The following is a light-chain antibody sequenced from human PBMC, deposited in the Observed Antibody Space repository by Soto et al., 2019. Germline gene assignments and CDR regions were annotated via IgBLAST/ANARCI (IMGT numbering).Light chain of an antibody. CDR2: DVS. CDR1: SSDVGGYNF. J-gene: IGLJ2*01. Sequence: QSALTQPASVSGSPGQSITISCTGTSSDVGGYNFVSWYQLHPGKALKLMIYDVSNRPSGVSDRFSGSKSGNTASLTISGLQAEDEADYYCSSYTSSSTLEVFGGGTQLTVL. CDR3: SSYTSSSTLEV. V-gene: IGLV2-14*01.